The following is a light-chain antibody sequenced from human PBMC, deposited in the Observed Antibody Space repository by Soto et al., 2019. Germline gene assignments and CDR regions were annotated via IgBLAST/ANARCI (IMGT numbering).Light chain of an antibody. CDR3: QQSYSTPRT. Sequence: DIQMTQSPSSLSASVGDRVTITCRASQSISSYLNWYQQKPGKAPKLLIYAAASLQSGVPSRFSCRGSGTDFTLAISRLQPEDFATYYCQQSYSTPRTFGQGTKLEIK. CDR2: AAA. J-gene: IGKJ2*02. V-gene: IGKV1-39*01. CDR1: QSISSY.